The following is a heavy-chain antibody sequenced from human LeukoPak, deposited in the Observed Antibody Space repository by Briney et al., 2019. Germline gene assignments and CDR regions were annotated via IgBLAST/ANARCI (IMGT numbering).Heavy chain of an antibody. CDR3: ASFDGFGGSKRIDY. CDR2: ISSSSSYI. D-gene: IGHD3-9*01. J-gene: IGHJ4*02. Sequence: AGGSLRLSCAASGFTFSSYSMNWVRQAPGKGLEWVSSISSSSSYIYYADSVKGRFTISRDNAKNSLYLQMNSLRAEDTAVYYCASFDGFGGSKRIDYWGQGTLVTVSS. V-gene: IGHV3-21*01. CDR1: GFTFSSYS.